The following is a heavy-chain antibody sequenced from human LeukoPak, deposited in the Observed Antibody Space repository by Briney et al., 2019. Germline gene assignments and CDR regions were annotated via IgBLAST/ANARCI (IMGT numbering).Heavy chain of an antibody. D-gene: IGHD2-15*01. Sequence: SETLPLTCTVSGGSTSSSSYYWGWIRQPPEKGLEWIGSIYYSGSTYYNPSLKSRVTISVDTSKNQFSLKLSSVTAADTAVYYCARHDVVVVAAAFDYWGQGTLVTVSS. CDR3: ARHDVVVVAAAFDY. CDR2: IYYSGST. V-gene: IGHV4-39*01. CDR1: GGSTSSSSYY. J-gene: IGHJ4*02.